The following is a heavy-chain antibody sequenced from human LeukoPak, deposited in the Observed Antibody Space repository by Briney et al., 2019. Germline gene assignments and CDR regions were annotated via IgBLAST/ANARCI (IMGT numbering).Heavy chain of an antibody. V-gene: IGHV4-34*01. CDR3: ARGVGYDDTAGTYYGFFDY. CDR1: GGSFSGYY. D-gene: IGHD4-17*01. J-gene: IGHJ4*02. CDR2: INHSGST. Sequence: SETLSLTCAVYGGSFSGYYWSWIRQPPGKGLEWIGEINHSGSTNYNPSLKSRATISVDTSKNQFSLRLGSVTAADTAVYYCARGVGYDDTAGTYYGFFDYWGQGTLVIVSS.